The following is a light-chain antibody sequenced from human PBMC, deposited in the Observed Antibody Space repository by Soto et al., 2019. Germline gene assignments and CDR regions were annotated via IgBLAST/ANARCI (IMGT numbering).Light chain of an antibody. J-gene: IGLJ1*01. CDR2: DVS. V-gene: IGLV2-14*01. Sequence: ALTQPASVSGSPGQAITISCTGTSSDVVGYTYVSWYQQHPGKAPKFIIYDVSNRPSGVSNRFSGSKSGNTASLTISGLQAEDEADTYCSSYTTSNTRQIVFGTGTKVTVL. CDR3: SSYTTSNTRQIV. CDR1: SSDVVGYTY.